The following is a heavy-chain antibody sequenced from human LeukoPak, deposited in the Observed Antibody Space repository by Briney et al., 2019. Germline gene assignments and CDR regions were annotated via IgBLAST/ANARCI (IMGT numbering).Heavy chain of an antibody. V-gene: IGHV3-53*01. CDR3: ARRGDGGRSFDY. D-gene: IGHD3-10*01. CDR1: GFTVSSNY. Sequence: GGSLRLSCAASGFTVSSNYMSWVRQAPGKGLEWVSIIYSGGTTYYADSGKGRFTISRHNYNNTLYLQMNNLRAEDTAVYYCARRGDGGRSFDYWGQGTLVPVSS. CDR2: IYSGGTT. J-gene: IGHJ4*02.